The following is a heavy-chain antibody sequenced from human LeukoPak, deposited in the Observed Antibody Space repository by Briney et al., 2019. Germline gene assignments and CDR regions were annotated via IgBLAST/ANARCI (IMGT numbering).Heavy chain of an antibody. CDR1: GGSIAGTSFY. V-gene: IGHV4-61*02. CDR2: IYTSGST. CDR3: AREFKLLFPFDAFDI. Sequence: PSETLSLTCTVSGGSIAGTSFYWSWIRQPAGKGLEWIGRIYTSGSTNYNPSLKSRVTISVDTSKNQFSLKLSSVTAADTAVYYCAREFKLLFPFDAFDIWSQGTMVTVSS. D-gene: IGHD2-2*01. J-gene: IGHJ3*02.